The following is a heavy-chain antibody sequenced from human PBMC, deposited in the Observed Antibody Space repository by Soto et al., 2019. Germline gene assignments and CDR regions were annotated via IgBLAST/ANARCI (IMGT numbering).Heavy chain of an antibody. CDR2: IYHSGST. J-gene: IGHJ4*02. D-gene: IGHD3-22*01. CDR3: ARGLYYYDSSGFDY. CDR1: GGSISSGGYS. Sequence: ASETLSLTCAVSGGSISSGGYSWSWIRQPPGQGLEWIGYIYHSGSTYYNPSLKSRVTISVDRSKNQFSLKLSSVTAADTAVYYCARGLYYYDSSGFDYWGQGTLVTVSS. V-gene: IGHV4-30-2*01.